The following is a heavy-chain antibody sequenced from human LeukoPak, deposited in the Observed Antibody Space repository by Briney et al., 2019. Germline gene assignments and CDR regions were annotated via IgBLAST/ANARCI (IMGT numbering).Heavy chain of an antibody. CDR1: GFTVATNY. J-gene: IGHJ4*02. CDR3: ARGDFWGGYYTGLY. V-gene: IGHV3-53*04. Sequence: RGSLRLSSAAPGFTVATNYMSWVRQAPGKGLESVSAIYSGGSTYYADSVKCRLTIPRHNSKNTLYLQMDSLRDEDSAVYYCARGDFWGGYYTGLYWGEGTRVSVS. CDR2: IYSGGST. D-gene: IGHD3-3*01.